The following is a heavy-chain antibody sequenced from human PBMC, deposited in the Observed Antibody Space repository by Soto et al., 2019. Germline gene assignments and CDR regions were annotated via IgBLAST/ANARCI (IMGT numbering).Heavy chain of an antibody. V-gene: IGHV3-7*01. J-gene: IGHJ3*02. CDR3: ARERGEGDGWFGELDAFDI. Sequence: GGSLRLSCAASGFTFSSYWMSWVRQAPGKGLEWVANIKQDGSEKYYVDSVKGRFTISRDNAKNSLYLQMNSLRAEDTAVYYCARERGEGDGWFGELDAFDIWGQGTMVTVSS. D-gene: IGHD3-10*01. CDR1: GFTFSSYW. CDR2: IKQDGSEK.